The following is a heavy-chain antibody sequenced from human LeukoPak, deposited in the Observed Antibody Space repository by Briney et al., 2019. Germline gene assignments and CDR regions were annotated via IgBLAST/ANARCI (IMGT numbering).Heavy chain of an antibody. D-gene: IGHD3-22*01. CDR1: GFTFSSYG. V-gene: IGHV3-30*02. CDR2: IRYDGSNK. J-gene: IGHJ4*02. CDR3: ARTYHSSGYSYFDY. Sequence: GGSLRLSCAASGFTFSSYGMHWVRQAPGKGLEWVAFIRYDGSNKYYADSVKGRFTISRDNSENTLYLQMNSLRAEDTAVYYCARTYHSSGYSYFDYWGQGTLVTVSS.